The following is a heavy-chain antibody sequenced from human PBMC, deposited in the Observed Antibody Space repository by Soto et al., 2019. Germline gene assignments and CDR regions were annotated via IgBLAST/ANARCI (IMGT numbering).Heavy chain of an antibody. V-gene: IGHV1-18*04. CDR1: GYTFTSYG. CDR3: ARNMATIRPEVCAADY. Sequence: ASVKVSCKASGYTFTSYGISWVQQAPGQGLEWMGWISAYNGNTNYAQKLQGRVTMTTDTSTSTAYMELRSLRSDDTAVYYCARNMATIRPEVCAADYWGQGTLVTVSS. CDR2: ISAYNGNT. D-gene: IGHD5-12*01. J-gene: IGHJ4*02.